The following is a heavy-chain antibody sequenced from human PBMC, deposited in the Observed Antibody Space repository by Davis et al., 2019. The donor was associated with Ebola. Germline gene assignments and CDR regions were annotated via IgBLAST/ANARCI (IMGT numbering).Heavy chain of an antibody. CDR1: GFTFGDYA. CDR2: IRSKAYGGTT. D-gene: IGHD3-10*01. J-gene: IGHJ4*02. V-gene: IGHV3-49*04. CDR3: TRVSPYYYGSGSYGFGDY. Sequence: GESLKISCTASGFTFGDYAMSWVRQAPGKGLEWVGFIRSKAYGGTTEYAASVKGRFTISRDDSKSIAYLQMNSLKTEDTAVYYCTRVSPYYYGSGSYGFGDYWGQGTLVTVSS.